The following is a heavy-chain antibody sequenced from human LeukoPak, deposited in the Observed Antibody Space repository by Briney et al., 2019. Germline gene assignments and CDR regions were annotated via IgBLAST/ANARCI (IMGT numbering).Heavy chain of an antibody. J-gene: IGHJ4*02. CDR1: GITLSNYG. V-gene: IGHV3-23*01. D-gene: IGHD3-22*01. CDR2: TSGSGGGT. CDR3: AKRGVVIRVILVGFHKEAYYFDS. Sequence: PGGSLRLSCAVSGITLSNYGMSWVRQAPGKGLEWVAGTSGSGGGTNYADSVKGRFTISRDNPKNTLYLQMNSLRAEDTAVYFCAKRGVVIRVILVGFHKEAYYFDSWGQGALVTVSS.